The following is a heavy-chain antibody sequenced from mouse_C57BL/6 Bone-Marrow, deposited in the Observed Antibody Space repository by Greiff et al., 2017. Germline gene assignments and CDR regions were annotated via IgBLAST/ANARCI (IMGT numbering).Heavy chain of an antibody. CDR3: ARDYYFYDY. J-gene: IGHJ2*01. D-gene: IGHD1-1*01. Sequence: QVQLKQPGAELVKPGASVKLSCKASGYTFTGYWMQWVKQRPGQGLEWIGEIDPSDSYTNYNQKFKGKATLTVDTSSSTAYMQLSSLTSEDSAVYYCARDYYFYDYWGQGTTLTVSS. V-gene: IGHV1-50*01. CDR2: IDPSDSYT. CDR1: GYTFTGYW.